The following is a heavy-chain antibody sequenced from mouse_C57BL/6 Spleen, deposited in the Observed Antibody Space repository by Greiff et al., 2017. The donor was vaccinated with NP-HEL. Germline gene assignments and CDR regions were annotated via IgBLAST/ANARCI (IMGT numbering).Heavy chain of an antibody. CDR1: GYTFTDYY. V-gene: IGHV1-26*01. J-gene: IGHJ2*01. Sequence: VQLQQSGPELVKPGASVKISCKASGYTFTDYYMNWVKQSHGKSLEWIGDINPNNGGTSYNQKFKGKATLTVDKSSSTAYMELRSLTSEDSAVYYCAREVILLRYFDYWGQGTTLTVSS. D-gene: IGHD1-1*01. CDR3: AREVILLRYFDY. CDR2: INPNNGGT.